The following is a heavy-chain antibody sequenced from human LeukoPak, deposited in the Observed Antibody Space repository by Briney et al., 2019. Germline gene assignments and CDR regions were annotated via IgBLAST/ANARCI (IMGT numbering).Heavy chain of an antibody. CDR1: GGSISSYY. CDR2: IHTSGST. V-gene: IGHV4-4*07. D-gene: IGHD2-2*02. Sequence: SETLSLTCTVAGGSISSYYWSWIRQPAGKGLEWIGRIHTSGSTNYNPSLKSRVTMSVDTSKNQFSLKLSSVTAADTAVYYCARDLRDCSSTSCYTPWAAYYYYMDVWGKGTTVTVSS. J-gene: IGHJ6*03. CDR3: ARDLRDCSSTSCYTPWAAYYYYMDV.